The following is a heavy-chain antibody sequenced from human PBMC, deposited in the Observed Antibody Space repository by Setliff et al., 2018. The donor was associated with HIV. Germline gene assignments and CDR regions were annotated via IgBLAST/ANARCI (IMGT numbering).Heavy chain of an antibody. D-gene: IGHD3-22*01. CDR1: GGSISSGSYY. CDR3: ARDLEYYDSSGPHTYYYYYYMDV. Sequence: PSETLSLTCTVSGGSISSGSYYWSWIRQPAGKGLEWIGHIYTSGSTHYNPSLKSRVTISVDTSKNQFSLKLSSVTAADTAVYYCARDLEYYDSSGPHTYYYYYYMDVWGKGTTVTVSS. V-gene: IGHV4-61*09. J-gene: IGHJ6*03. CDR2: IYTSGST.